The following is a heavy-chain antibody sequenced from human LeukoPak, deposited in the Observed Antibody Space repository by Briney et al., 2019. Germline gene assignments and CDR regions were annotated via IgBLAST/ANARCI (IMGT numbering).Heavy chain of an antibody. V-gene: IGHV1-2*02. J-gene: IGHJ4*02. CDR2: INPNSGGT. D-gene: IGHD4-17*01. CDR3: ARGVTRLVTTPFGV. Sequence: ASVKVSCRASGYTFTGYYMHWVRQAPGQGLEWMGWINPNSGGTNYAQKFQGRVNMTRDTSISTAYMELSRLRSDDTAVYYCARGVTRLVTTPFGVWGQGTLVTVSS. CDR1: GYTFTGYY.